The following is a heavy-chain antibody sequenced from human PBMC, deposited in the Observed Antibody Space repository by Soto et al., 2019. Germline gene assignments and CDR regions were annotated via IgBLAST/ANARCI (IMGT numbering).Heavy chain of an antibody. D-gene: IGHD2-8*02. V-gene: IGHV1-8*01. CDR3: ARARSGGLNYYYGMDV. CDR1: GYTFTSYD. J-gene: IGHJ6*02. Sequence: QVQLVQSGAEVKKPGASVKVSCKASGYTFTSYDINWVRQATGQGLEWMGWMNPNSGNTGYAQKFQGSVNMTRNTYISTAYMELSSLRSEDTAVYYCARARSGGLNYYYGMDVWGQGTTVTVSS. CDR2: MNPNSGNT.